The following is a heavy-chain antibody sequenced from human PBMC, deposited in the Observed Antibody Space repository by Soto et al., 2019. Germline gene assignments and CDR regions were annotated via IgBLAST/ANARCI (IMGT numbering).Heavy chain of an antibody. CDR3: ARGSPYTYSSDYHGMDV. J-gene: IGHJ6*02. Sequence: EVQLVESGGDLIQPGGSLRLSCAASGFTVSSYYMNWVRQAPGKGLEWVSLIYSGGDTYYADAVKGRFTISRDNSKNTLFLQMNRLRAEDTAVYYCARGSPYTYSSDYHGMDVWGQGTTVTVSS. V-gene: IGHV3-53*01. CDR2: IYSGGDT. D-gene: IGHD2-15*01. CDR1: GFTVSSYY.